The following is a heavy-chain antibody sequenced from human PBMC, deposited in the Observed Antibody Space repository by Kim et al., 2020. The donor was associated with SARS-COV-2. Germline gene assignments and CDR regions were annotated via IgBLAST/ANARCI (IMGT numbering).Heavy chain of an antibody. D-gene: IGHD1-1*01. V-gene: IGHV1-69*04. Sequence: KFQGRVTITADKSTSTAYMELSSLRSEDTAVYYCARDRYKGSYYYYGMDVWGQGTTVTVSS. CDR3: ARDRYKGSYYYYGMDV. J-gene: IGHJ6*02.